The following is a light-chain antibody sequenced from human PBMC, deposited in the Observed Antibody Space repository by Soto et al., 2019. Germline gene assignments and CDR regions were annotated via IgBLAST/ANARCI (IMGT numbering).Light chain of an antibody. Sequence: QSVVTQPASVSGSPGQSITISCTGTSSDVGGYDYVSWYQQHPGKAPKLIIYAVSGRPSGVPDRFSGSKSGNTASLTISGLQADDEADYYYCSYAGYYTLVFGGGTKLTVL. CDR3: CSYAGYYTLV. CDR1: SSDVGGYDY. V-gene: IGLV2-11*01. J-gene: IGLJ2*01. CDR2: AVS.